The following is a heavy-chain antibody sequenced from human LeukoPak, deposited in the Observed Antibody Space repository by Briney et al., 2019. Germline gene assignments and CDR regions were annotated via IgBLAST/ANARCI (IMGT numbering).Heavy chain of an antibody. CDR3: ARLYYDSRGYYWFDR. CDR2: IYHSGST. V-gene: IGHV4-39*01. D-gene: IGHD3-22*01. Sequence: KPSETLSLTCTVSGGSIISTSFYWGWIRQPPGKGLAWLGSIYHSGSTYDNPSLKSRVTISVDRSKNQFSLKLSSVTAADTAVYCCARLYYDSRGYYWFDRWGQGTLVTVSS. J-gene: IGHJ5*02. CDR1: GGSIISTSFY.